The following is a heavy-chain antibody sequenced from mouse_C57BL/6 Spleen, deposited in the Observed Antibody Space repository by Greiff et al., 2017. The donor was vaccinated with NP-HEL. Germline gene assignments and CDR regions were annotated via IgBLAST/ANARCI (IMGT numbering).Heavy chain of an antibody. CDR2: INYDGSST. Sequence: DVKFVESEGGLVQPGSSMKLSCTASGFTFSDYYMAWVRQVPEKGLEWVANINYDGSSTYYLDSLKSRFIISRDNAKNILYLQMSSLKSEDTATYYCARALRGYFDVWGTGTTVTVSS. CDR1: GFTFSDYY. CDR3: ARALRGYFDV. J-gene: IGHJ1*03. V-gene: IGHV5-16*01.